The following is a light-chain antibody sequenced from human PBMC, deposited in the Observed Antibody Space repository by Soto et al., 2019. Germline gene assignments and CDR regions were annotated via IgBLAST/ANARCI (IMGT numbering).Light chain of an antibody. CDR1: QSISSW. Sequence: DIQMTQSPSTLSASVGEGVSITCRASQSISSWLSWYQQKPGKAPKLLIYKASSLESGVPSRFSGSGSGTEFTLTISSLQPDDFATYYCQQYNSYSRTFGQGTKVDIK. V-gene: IGKV1-5*03. CDR3: QQYNSYSRT. J-gene: IGKJ1*01. CDR2: KAS.